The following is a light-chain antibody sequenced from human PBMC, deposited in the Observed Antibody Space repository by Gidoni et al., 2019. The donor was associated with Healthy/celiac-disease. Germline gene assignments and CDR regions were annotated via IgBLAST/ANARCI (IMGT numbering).Light chain of an antibody. CDR3: QQYGSSPGIT. Sequence: EIVLSHPPGTLSLSPGERATLSCRASQSVSSSYLAWYQQKPGQAPRLLIYGASSRATGIPDRFSGSGSGTDFTLTISRLEPEDFAVYYCQQYGSSPGITFGQGTRLEIK. J-gene: IGKJ5*01. CDR1: QSVSSSY. V-gene: IGKV3-20*01. CDR2: GAS.